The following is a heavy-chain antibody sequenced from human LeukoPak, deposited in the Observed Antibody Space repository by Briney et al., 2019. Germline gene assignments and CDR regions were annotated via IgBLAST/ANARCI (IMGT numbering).Heavy chain of an antibody. CDR2: IHYSGTT. V-gene: IGHV4-39*07. CDR3: ARGTPYNP. J-gene: IGHJ5*02. CDR1: GVSISSGTYC. Sequence: PSETLSLTCTVSGVSISSGTYCWGWIRQPPGKGLEWIGSIHYSGTTYYNPSLKSRVTISIDTPKNQFSLRLRSVTAADTAVYYCARGTPYNPWGQGTLVTVSS. D-gene: IGHD4-11*01.